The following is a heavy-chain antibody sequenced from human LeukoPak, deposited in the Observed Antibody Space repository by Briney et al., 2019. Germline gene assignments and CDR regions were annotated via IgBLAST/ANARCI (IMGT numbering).Heavy chain of an antibody. CDR3: ARGGMTTVTTFHTTPFDY. D-gene: IGHD4-17*01. V-gene: IGHV1-69*13. CDR2: IIPIFGTA. Sequence: SVKVSFKASGGTFSSYAISWVRQAPGQGLEWMGGIIPIFGTANYAQKFQGRVTITADESTSTAYMELSSLRSEDTAVYYCARGGMTTVTTFHTTPFDYWGQGTLVTVSS. CDR1: GGTFSSYA. J-gene: IGHJ4*02.